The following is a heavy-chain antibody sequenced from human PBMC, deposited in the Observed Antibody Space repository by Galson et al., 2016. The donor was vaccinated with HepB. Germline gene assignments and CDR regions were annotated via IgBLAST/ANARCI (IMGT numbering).Heavy chain of an antibody. Sequence: SETLSLTCTVSGDSITGSNWWSWVRQPPGKGLEWIGEIYHTGSTNYNPSPKSRVTIPKTNSKNQFPLKLTNVTAADTAVYYCARGSNGPLRVRGLIDFWGQGTLVTVSS. CDR1: GDSITGSNW. D-gene: IGHD3-10*01. CDR2: IYHTGST. CDR3: ARGSNGPLRVRGLIDF. V-gene: IGHV4-4*02. J-gene: IGHJ4*02.